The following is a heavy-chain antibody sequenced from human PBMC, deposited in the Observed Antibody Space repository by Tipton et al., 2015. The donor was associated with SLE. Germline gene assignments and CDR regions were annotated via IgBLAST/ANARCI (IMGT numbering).Heavy chain of an antibody. V-gene: IGHV1-18*01. CDR1: GYIFSNYG. J-gene: IGHJ4*02. Sequence: QLVQSGAEVKKPGASVRVSCKASGYIFSNYGFCWVRQAPGQGLEWMGWVSGYNGATNYAQKFQDRFTMTTDTSTSTAYMELWGLRSDDTAVYFCARDFGSGWASDYWGQGTLVTVSS. CDR3: ARDFGSGWASDY. D-gene: IGHD6-19*01. CDR2: VSGYNGAT.